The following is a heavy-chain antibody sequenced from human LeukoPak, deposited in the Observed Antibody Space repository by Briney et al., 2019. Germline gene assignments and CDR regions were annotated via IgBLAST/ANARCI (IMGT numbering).Heavy chain of an antibody. V-gene: IGHV4-34*01. J-gene: IGHJ3*02. Sequence: NPSETLSLTCAVYGGSFSGYYWSWIRQPPGKGLEWIGEINHSGSTNYNPSLKSRVTISVDTSKNQFSLKLSSVTAADTAVYYCARRRTTMVRGAFDIWGQGTMVTVSS. D-gene: IGHD3-10*01. CDR2: INHSGST. CDR3: ARRRTTMVRGAFDI. CDR1: GGSFSGYY.